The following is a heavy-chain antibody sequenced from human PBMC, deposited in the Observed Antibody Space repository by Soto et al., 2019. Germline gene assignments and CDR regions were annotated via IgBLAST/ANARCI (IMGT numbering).Heavy chain of an antibody. D-gene: IGHD3-10*01. Sequence: QVQLVKSGAEVKRPGSSVKDSCKASGDTFTFYSINWVRQAPGLGLEWMGRINPILSMSNYAQRFQGRVTMTADKSTSTAYMELSSLRSEDTAIYYCASSYGSGYRAFDYWGQGALVTVSS. CDR1: GDTFTFYS. V-gene: IGHV1-69*02. J-gene: IGHJ4*02. CDR2: INPILSMS. CDR3: ASSYGSGYRAFDY.